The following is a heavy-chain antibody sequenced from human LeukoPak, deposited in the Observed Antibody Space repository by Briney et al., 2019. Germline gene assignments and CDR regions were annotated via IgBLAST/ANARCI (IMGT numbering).Heavy chain of an antibody. Sequence: PGGSLRLSCAASGFTVSNNYMSWVRQAPGKGLEWVSVIYSGGSTYYADSVKGRFTISRDNSKNTLYLQMNSLRAEDTAVYYCARILARQFTSFSDSSPYTYYYMDVWGKGTTVTVSS. CDR2: IYSGGST. CDR3: ARILARQFTSFSDSSPYTYYYMDV. CDR1: GFTVSNNY. V-gene: IGHV3-53*01. D-gene: IGHD2/OR15-2a*01. J-gene: IGHJ6*03.